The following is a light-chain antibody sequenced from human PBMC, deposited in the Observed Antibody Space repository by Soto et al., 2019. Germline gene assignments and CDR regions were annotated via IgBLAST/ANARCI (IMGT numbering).Light chain of an antibody. CDR2: DAS. CDR1: HDISNS. Sequence: DIQMTQSPSSLSASVGDRVTITCQASHDISNSLNWYQQKPGKAPKLLIYDASNLETGVPSRFSGSGSGTDFTFTISSLQPEDIATYYCQQYYNLPLTFGQGTRLEIK. CDR3: QQYYNLPLT. J-gene: IGKJ5*01. V-gene: IGKV1-33*01.